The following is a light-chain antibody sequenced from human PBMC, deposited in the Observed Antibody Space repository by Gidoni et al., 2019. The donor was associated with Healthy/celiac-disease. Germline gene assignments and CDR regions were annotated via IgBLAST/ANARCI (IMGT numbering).Light chain of an antibody. J-gene: IGKJ1*01. V-gene: IGKV3-15*01. CDR1: QSVSSN. Sequence: EKVMTQSPATLSVSPGARVTLSCRASQSVSSNLAWYQQKPGQAPRLLIYGASTRATGIPARFSGSGSGTEFTLTISSLQSEDFAVYYCQQYNNWPLTFGQGTKVDIK. CDR2: GAS. CDR3: QQYNNWPLT.